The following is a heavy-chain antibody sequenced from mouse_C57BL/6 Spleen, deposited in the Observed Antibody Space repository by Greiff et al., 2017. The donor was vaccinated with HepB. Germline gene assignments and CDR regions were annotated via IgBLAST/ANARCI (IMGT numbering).Heavy chain of an antibody. CDR2: ISYDGSN. Sequence: ESGPGLVKPSQSLSLTCSVTGYSITSGYYWNWIRQFPGNKLEWMGYISYDGSNNYNPSLKNRISITRDTSKNQFFLKLNSVTTEDTATYYCARVMITTGFAYWGQGTLVTVSA. CDR3: ARVMITTGFAY. CDR1: GYSITSGYY. J-gene: IGHJ3*01. D-gene: IGHD2-4*01. V-gene: IGHV3-6*01.